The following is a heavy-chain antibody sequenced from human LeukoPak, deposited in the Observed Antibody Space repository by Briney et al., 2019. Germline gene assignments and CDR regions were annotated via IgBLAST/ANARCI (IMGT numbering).Heavy chain of an antibody. V-gene: IGHV4-39*07. J-gene: IGHJ4*02. D-gene: IGHD3-10*01. CDR2: IYYSGST. CDR3: ARDTRITMVRGVIITPYYFDY. CDR1: GGSISSSSYY. Sequence: SETLSLTCTVSGGSISSSSYYWGWIRQPPGKGLEWIGSIYYSGSTYYNPSLKSRVTISVDTSKNQFSLKLSSVTAADTAVYYCARDTRITMVRGVIITPYYFDYWGQGTLVTVSS.